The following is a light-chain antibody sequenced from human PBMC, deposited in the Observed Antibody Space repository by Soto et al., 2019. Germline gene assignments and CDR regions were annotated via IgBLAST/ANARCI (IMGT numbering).Light chain of an antibody. J-gene: IGLJ1*01. Sequence: QSALTQPASVSGSHGQSITISCTGTSSDVGGYNYVSWYQQHPGKAPKLMIYDVSNRPSGVSNRFSGSKSGNTASLTISGLQAEDEADYYCSSYTSSRLLEYVFGTGTKLTVL. V-gene: IGLV2-14*01. CDR2: DVS. CDR3: SSYTSSRLLEYV. CDR1: SSDVGGYNY.